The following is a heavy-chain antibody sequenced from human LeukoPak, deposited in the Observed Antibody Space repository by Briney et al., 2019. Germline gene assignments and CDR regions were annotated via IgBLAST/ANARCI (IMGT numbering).Heavy chain of an antibody. Sequence: TSVKVSCKASGGTFSSYAISWVRQAPGQGLEWMGGIIPIFGTANYAQKFQARVTITTDESTSTAYMELSSLRSEDTAVYYYARGTYYYDSSGYDAFDIWGQGTMVTVSS. CDR2: IIPIFGTA. V-gene: IGHV1-69*05. CDR3: ARGTYYYDSSGYDAFDI. J-gene: IGHJ3*02. D-gene: IGHD3-22*01. CDR1: GGTFSSYA.